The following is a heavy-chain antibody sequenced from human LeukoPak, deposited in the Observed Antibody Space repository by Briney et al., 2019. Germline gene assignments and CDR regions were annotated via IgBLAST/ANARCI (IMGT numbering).Heavy chain of an antibody. CDR2: IWYDGSNK. V-gene: IGHV3-33*01. J-gene: IGHJ4*02. Sequence: PGGSLRLSCAASGFTFSTYGMHWVRQAPGKGLEWVAVIWYDGSNKYYADSVKGRFTISRGNSKNTLYLQMNSLRAEDTAVYYCARGTRSIVLAGEFFDYWGQGTLVTVSS. CDR3: ARGTRSIVLAGEFFDY. CDR1: GFTFSTYG. D-gene: IGHD6-19*01.